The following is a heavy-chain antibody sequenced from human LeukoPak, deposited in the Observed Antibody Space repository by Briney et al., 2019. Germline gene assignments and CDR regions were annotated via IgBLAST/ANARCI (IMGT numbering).Heavy chain of an antibody. Sequence: SQTLSLTCTVSGGSISSGGYYWSWIRQHPGKGLEWIGYIYYSGSTYYNPSLKSRVTISVDTSKNQFSLKLGSVTAADTAVYYCARDSYYYDSSGYPGVYYYYYGMDVWGQGTTVTVSS. D-gene: IGHD3-22*01. CDR1: GGSISSGGYY. CDR3: ARDSYYYDSSGYPGVYYYYYGMDV. J-gene: IGHJ6*02. V-gene: IGHV4-31*03. CDR2: IYYSGST.